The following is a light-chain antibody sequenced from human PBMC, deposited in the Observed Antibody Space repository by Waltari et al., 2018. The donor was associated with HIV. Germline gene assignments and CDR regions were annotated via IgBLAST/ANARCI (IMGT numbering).Light chain of an antibody. J-gene: IGKJ4*01. Sequence: IVLTQLPRSLSVTRVQPASISYRSSQSLLHSNGYDYLDWYVQKPGQSPQLLIYLTSNRASGVPDRFSDSGSGTNFTLKITRVEAEDVGVYYCMQALQTLTFGGGTNVEI. CDR2: LTS. CDR1: QSLLHSNGYDY. V-gene: IGKV2-28*01. CDR3: MQALQTLT.